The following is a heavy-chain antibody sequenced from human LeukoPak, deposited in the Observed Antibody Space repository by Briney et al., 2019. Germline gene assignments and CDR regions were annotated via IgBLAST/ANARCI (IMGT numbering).Heavy chain of an antibody. V-gene: IGHV1-18*01. CDR3: ARKRCTGDCYLFDP. J-gene: IGHJ5*02. Sequence: ASVKVSCKASGYTFSTYGLMWVRQAPGQGLEWMGWVNTNNGNTNYAQKFQGRVTITTDTSTSTGYMELRSLRSDDTAVYYCARKRCTGDCYLFDPWGQGTLVTVSS. D-gene: IGHD2-21*02. CDR2: VNTNNGNT. CDR1: GYTFSTYG.